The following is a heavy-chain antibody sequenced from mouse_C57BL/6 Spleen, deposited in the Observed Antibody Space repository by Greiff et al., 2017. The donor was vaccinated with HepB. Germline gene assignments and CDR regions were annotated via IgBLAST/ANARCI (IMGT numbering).Heavy chain of an antibody. J-gene: IGHJ1*03. Sequence: DVKLVESGGGLVQPGGSLKLSCAASGFTFSDYYMYWVRQTPEKRLEWVAYISTGGGSTYYPDTVKGRFTISRDNAKNTLYLQMSRLKSEDTAMYYCARRDYDYLYFDVWGTGTTVTVSS. CDR1: GFTFSDYY. D-gene: IGHD2-4*01. CDR2: ISTGGGST. V-gene: IGHV5-12*01. CDR3: ARRDYDYLYFDV.